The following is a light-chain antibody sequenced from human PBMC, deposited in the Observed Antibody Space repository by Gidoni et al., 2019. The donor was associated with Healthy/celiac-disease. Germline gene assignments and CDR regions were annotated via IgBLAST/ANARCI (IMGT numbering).Light chain of an antibody. Sequence: SYELTQPPSVSVSPGQTARITCSGDALPKQYAYWYQQKPGQAPVLVIYKASERPSGLPARFSGSSSGTPVTLTISGVQAEDEADYYCQSADSSGTYYVFGTGTKVTVL. CDR3: QSADSSGTYYV. J-gene: IGLJ1*01. V-gene: IGLV3-25*03. CDR1: ALPKQY. CDR2: KAS.